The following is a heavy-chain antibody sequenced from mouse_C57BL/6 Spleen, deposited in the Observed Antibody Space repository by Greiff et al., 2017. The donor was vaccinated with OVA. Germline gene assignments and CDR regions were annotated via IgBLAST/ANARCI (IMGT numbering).Heavy chain of an antibody. CDR3: TRSNGSSPLWYFDV. CDR2: IDPETGGT. V-gene: IGHV1-15*01. CDR1: GYTFTDYE. Sequence: QVQLQQSGAELVRPGASVTLSCKASGYTFTDYEMHWVKQTPVHGLEWIGAIDPETGGTAYNQKFKGKAILTADKSSSTAYMELRSLTSEDSAVYYCTRSNGSSPLWYFDVWGTGTTVTVSS. J-gene: IGHJ1*02. D-gene: IGHD1-1*01.